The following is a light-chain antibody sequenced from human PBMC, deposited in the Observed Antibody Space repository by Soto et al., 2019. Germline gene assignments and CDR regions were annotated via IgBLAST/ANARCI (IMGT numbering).Light chain of an antibody. Sequence: EIVLTQSPGTLSLSLGERATISCRASQSVSNNYLAWYQQKPGQAHMLLISAASSRASDIEGRFSGSGSGREFTLPISRRVPDDFAVYYCQQYGNSPPYTFGQGTKLEIK. CDR2: AAS. CDR1: QSVSNNY. J-gene: IGKJ2*01. V-gene: IGKV3-20*01. CDR3: QQYGNSPPYT.